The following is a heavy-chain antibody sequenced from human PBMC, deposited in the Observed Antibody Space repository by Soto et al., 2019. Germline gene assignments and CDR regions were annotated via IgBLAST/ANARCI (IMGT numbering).Heavy chain of an antibody. CDR1: TFTFSSYA. D-gene: IGHD2-2*01. CDR2: ITGSGGTT. V-gene: IGHV3-23*01. J-gene: IGHJ4*02. CDR3: AVGRGSCSSTSCYASPFDF. Sequence: QLLESGGGLVQPGGSLRLSCAASTFTFSSYAMSWVRQAPGKGLEWVSAITGSGGTTYYADSVKGRFTISRDNSKSTLYLQMNSLRAEDTAVYYCAVGRGSCSSTSCYASPFDFWGQGTLVTVSS.